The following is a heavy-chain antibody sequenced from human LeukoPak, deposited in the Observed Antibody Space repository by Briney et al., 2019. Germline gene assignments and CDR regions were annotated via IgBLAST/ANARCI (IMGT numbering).Heavy chain of an antibody. J-gene: IGHJ4*02. CDR2: IYDRGST. V-gene: IGHV4-59*01. CDR1: GGSISNYY. CDR3: ARGRTFDN. Sequence: SETLSLTCTVSGGSISNYYWSWIRQPPGKGLEWIGNIYDRGSTKYNPSLKSRVTISVDTSKNQFSLRLSSVTAADTAVYYCARGRTFDNWGQGTLVTVSS.